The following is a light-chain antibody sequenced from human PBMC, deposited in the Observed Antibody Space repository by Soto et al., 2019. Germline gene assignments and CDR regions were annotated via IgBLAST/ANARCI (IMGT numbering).Light chain of an antibody. CDR1: QTISSW. CDR2: KAS. Sequence: DIQMTQSPSTLSGSVGDRVTITCRDSQTISSWLAWYQEKPGKAPKIMIYKASTLKSGVPSRFSGSGSGTEFTLTISSLQPDDFATYYCQHYNSYPEAFGQGTKVDIK. V-gene: IGKV1-5*03. J-gene: IGKJ1*01. CDR3: QHYNSYPEA.